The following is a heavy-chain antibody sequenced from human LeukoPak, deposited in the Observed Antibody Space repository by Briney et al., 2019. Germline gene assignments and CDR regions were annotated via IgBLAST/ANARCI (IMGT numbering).Heavy chain of an antibody. Sequence: ASVKVSCKASGGTFSSYAISWVRQAPGQGLEWMGGIIPIFGTANYAQKFQGRVTITADESTSTAYMELSSLRSEDTAVYYCARGVVPAAYNWFDPCGQGTLVTVSS. CDR1: GGTFSSYA. CDR3: ARGVVPAAYNWFDP. CDR2: IIPIFGTA. D-gene: IGHD2-2*01. J-gene: IGHJ5*02. V-gene: IGHV1-69*13.